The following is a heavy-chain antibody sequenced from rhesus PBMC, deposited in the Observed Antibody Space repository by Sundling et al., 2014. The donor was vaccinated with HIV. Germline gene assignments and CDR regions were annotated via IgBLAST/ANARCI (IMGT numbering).Heavy chain of an antibody. CDR3: VRLNTGVFDF. CDR1: GYSISSGYY. CDR2: ISGSSGST. D-gene: IGHD3-22*01. J-gene: IGHJ3*01. Sequence: QVQLQESGPGLVKPSETLSLTCAVSGYSISSGYYWGWIRQSPGKGLEYVGYISGSSGSTYYNPSLKSRVTISKDTSKNQFSLRLSSVTAADTAVYYCVRLNTGVFDFWGQGLSVTVSS. V-gene: IGHV4-99*01.